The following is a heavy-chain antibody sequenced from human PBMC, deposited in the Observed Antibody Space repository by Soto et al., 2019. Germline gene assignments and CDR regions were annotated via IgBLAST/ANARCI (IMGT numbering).Heavy chain of an antibody. CDR2: ISGSGSII. J-gene: IGHJ2*01. Sequence: GGSLRLSCAASGFTFSNYEMNWVRQAPGKRLEWLAYISGSGSIIYYSDSVKGRFTLSRDNVKNSLSLQMDSLRVEDSATYYCARDYHSGWRSFWFFDLWGRGTPVTVS. D-gene: IGHD6-19*01. CDR3: ARDYHSGWRSFWFFDL. CDR1: GFTFSNYE. V-gene: IGHV3-48*03.